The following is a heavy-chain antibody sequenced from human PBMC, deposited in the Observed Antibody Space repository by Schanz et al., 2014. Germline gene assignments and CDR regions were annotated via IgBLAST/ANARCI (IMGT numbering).Heavy chain of an antibody. D-gene: IGHD2-2*01. CDR3: ARVHSTSLERGSHYYMDV. CDR2: IYTSGST. J-gene: IGHJ6*03. Sequence: QVQLQESGPGLVKPSQTLSLTCTVSGGSISSGNYYWNWIRQPAGKGLEWIGRIYTSGSTNYNPSLKSRVTISLGPSNNQFSQKRSAVTAADTTVYYCARVHSTSLERGSHYYMDVWGKGTTVTVSS. V-gene: IGHV4-61*02. CDR1: GGSISSGNYY.